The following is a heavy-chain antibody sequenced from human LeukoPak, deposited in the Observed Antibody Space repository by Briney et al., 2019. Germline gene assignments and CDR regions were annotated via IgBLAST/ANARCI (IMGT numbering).Heavy chain of an antibody. CDR3: AGGRGYCRGGSCFDS. CDR1: GFTFSGYY. Sequence: GGSLRLSCAASGFTFSGYYMSWIRQAPGKGLEWIAYISSIGDTIYYADSVKGRFTISRDNAKNSLFLEMNTLGAEDTAVYYCAGGRGYCRGGSCFDSWGQGTLVTVSS. D-gene: IGHD2-15*01. J-gene: IGHJ4*02. V-gene: IGHV3-11*01. CDR2: ISSIGDTI.